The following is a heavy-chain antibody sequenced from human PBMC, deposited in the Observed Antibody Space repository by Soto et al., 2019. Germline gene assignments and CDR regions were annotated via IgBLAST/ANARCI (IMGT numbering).Heavy chain of an antibody. J-gene: IGHJ4*02. D-gene: IGHD4-17*01. Sequence: QVQLVESGGGVVQPGRSLRLSCAASGFSFSTYAMHWVRQAPGKGLEWVAAISYDGTNKYYAGSGKGRFSVSRDNFKNTLYLQMNSLTAEDTAVYYCETKFFGDSGTDYWGQGTLVTVSS. V-gene: IGHV3-30-3*01. CDR1: GFSFSTYA. CDR2: ISYDGTNK. CDR3: ETKFFGDSGTDY.